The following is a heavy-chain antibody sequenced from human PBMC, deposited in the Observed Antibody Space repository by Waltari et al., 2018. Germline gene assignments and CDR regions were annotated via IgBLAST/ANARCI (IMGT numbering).Heavy chain of an antibody. CDR1: GYSISSGYY. CDR3: ARDIVVVPAAFGY. D-gene: IGHD2-2*01. V-gene: IGHV4-38-2*02. Sequence: QVQLQESGPGLVKPSETLSLTCAVSGYSISSGYYWGWIRQPPGKGLEWIGSIYHSGSTYYNPSLKSRVTISVDTSKNQFSLKLSSVTAADTAVYYCARDIVVVPAAFGYWGQGTLVTVSS. CDR2: IYHSGST. J-gene: IGHJ4*02.